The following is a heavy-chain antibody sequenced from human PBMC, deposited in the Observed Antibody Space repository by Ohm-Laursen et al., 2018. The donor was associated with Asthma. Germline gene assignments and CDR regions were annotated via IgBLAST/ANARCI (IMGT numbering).Heavy chain of an antibody. D-gene: IGHD3-10*01. CDR2: ISAYNGNT. Sequence: ASVKVSCKTSGYKFTTYGIHWVRQAPGQGLEWMGWISAYNGNTNYAQKLQGRVTMTTDTSTSTAYMELRSLRSDDTAVYYCAKETYYYGSGSYFPYGMDVWGQGTTVTVSS. V-gene: IGHV1-18*01. CDR1: GYKFTTYG. CDR3: AKETYYYGSGSYFPYGMDV. J-gene: IGHJ6*02.